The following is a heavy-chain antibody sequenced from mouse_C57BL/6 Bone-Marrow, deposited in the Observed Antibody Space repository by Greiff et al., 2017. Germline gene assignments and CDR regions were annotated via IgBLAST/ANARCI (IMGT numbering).Heavy chain of an antibody. V-gene: IGHV5-12*01. D-gene: IGHD2-1*01. CDR1: GFTFSDYY. CDR3: ARHGIYGNSALYAMDY. CDR2: ISNGGGST. J-gene: IGHJ4*01. Sequence: EVKLVESGGGLVQPGGSLKLSCAASGFTFSDYYMYWVRQTPEKRLEWVAYISNGGGSTYYPDTVKGRFTISRDNAKNTLYLQMSRLKSEDTAMYYCARHGIYGNSALYAMDYWGQGTSVTVSS.